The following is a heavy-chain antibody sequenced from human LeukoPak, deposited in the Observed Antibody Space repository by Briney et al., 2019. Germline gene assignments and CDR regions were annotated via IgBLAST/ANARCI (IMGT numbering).Heavy chain of an antibody. D-gene: IGHD1-26*01. CDR2: IYYSGST. CDR3: ASTGPSKLPVGY. CDR1: GGSISSSSYY. V-gene: IGHV4-39*01. J-gene: IGHJ4*02. Sequence: PSETLSLTCTVSGGSISSSSYYWGWIRQPPGKGLEWIGSIYYSGSTYYNPSLKSRVTISVDTSKNQFSLKLSSVTAADTAVYYCASTGPSKLPVGYWGQGTLVTVSS.